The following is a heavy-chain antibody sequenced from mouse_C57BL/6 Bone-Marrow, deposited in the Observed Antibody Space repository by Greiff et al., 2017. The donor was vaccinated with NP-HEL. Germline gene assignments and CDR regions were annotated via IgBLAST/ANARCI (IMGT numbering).Heavy chain of an antibody. Sequence: QVQLKQPGAELVKPGASVKLSCKASGYTFTSYWMHWVKQRPGQGLEWIGMIHPNSGSTNYNEKFKSKATLTVDKSSSTAYMQLSSLTSEDSAVYYCAREGLRDYAMDYWGQGTSVTVSS. D-gene: IGHD2-4*01. CDR3: AREGLRDYAMDY. CDR2: IHPNSGST. CDR1: GYTFTSYW. J-gene: IGHJ4*01. V-gene: IGHV1-64*01.